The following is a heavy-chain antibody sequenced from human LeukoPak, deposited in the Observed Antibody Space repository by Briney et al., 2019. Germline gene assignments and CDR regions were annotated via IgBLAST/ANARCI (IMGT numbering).Heavy chain of an antibody. D-gene: IGHD3-3*01. J-gene: IGHJ4*02. Sequence: ASVKVSCKASGYAFTTYYIHWVRQAPGQELEWLGIINPSVGTSNYAQTFQGRVAMTRDTSTSTVYIELSSLRSEDTAVYYCARDRSGYDVFDYWGQGTPVTVSS. CDR1: GYAFTTYY. CDR2: INPSVGTS. CDR3: ARDRSGYDVFDY. V-gene: IGHV1-46*01.